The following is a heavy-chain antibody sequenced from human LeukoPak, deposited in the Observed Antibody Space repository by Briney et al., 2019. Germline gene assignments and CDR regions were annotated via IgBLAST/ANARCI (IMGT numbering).Heavy chain of an antibody. Sequence: LPGGSLRLSGAASGFTFSSYAMSWVRQAPGKGLEWVSAISGSGGSTYYADSVKGRFTISRDNSKNTLYLQMNSLRAEDTAVYYCAKGIAVAGTGDYWGPGTLVTVSS. V-gene: IGHV3-23*01. J-gene: IGHJ4*02. D-gene: IGHD6-19*01. CDR1: GFTFSSYA. CDR2: ISGSGGST. CDR3: AKGIAVAGTGDY.